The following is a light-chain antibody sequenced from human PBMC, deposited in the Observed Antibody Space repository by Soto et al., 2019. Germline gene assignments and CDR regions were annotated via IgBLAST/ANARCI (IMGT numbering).Light chain of an antibody. CDR3: CSCAGSLTHYV. CDR1: SSDVGGYNY. CDR2: DVS. V-gene: IGLV2-11*01. J-gene: IGLJ1*01. Sequence: QSALTQPRSVSGSPGQSVTISCTGTSSDVGGYNYVSWYQQHPGKAPKLMIYDVSKRPSGVPDRFSGSKSGTTASLTISGLQAEDEADYYCCSCAGSLTHYVFGTGTKVTVL.